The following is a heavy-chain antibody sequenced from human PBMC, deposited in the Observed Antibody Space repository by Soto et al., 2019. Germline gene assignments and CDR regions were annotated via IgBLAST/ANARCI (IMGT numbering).Heavy chain of an antibody. Sequence: QVQLVESGGGVVQPGRSLRLSCAASGFTFSSYGMHWVRQAPGKGLEWVAVISYDGSKEFYADSVKGRFTISRDNSKNTLYLQMNSLRAEDTAVYYCAKDLRLWSKYYYYCGMDVGGQGTTVTVSS. J-gene: IGHJ6*02. CDR2: ISYDGSKE. CDR3: AKDLRLWSKYYYYCGMDV. V-gene: IGHV3-30*18. CDR1: GFTFSSYG. D-gene: IGHD5-18*01.